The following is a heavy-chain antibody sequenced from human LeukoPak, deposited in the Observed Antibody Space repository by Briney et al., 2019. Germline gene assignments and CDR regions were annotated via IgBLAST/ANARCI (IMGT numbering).Heavy chain of an antibody. J-gene: IGHJ5*02. CDR2: IYYSGST. V-gene: IGHV4-39*01. D-gene: IGHD2-15*01. CDR1: GGSISSSSYY. CDR3: ARRKGYCSGGSCYNWSDP. Sequence: PSETLSLTCTVSGGSISSSSYYWGWIRQPPGEWLGWIGSIYYSGSTYYNPSLKSRVTISVDTSKIQFSLKLSSVTAADTAVYYCARRKGYCSGGSCYNWSDPWGQRTLVTVSS.